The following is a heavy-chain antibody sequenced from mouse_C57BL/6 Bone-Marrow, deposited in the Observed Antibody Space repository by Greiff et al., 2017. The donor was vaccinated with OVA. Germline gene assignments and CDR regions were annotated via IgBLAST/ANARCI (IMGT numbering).Heavy chain of an antibody. D-gene: IGHD3-3*01. CDR3: ARRGWGFAY. V-gene: IGHV5-6*02. CDR1: GFTFSSYG. J-gene: IGHJ3*01. Sequence: DVKLVESGGDLVKPGGSLKLSCAASGFTFSSYGMSWVRQTPDKRLEWVATISSGGSYTYYPDSVEGRFTISRDNAKNTLYLQMSSLKSEDTAMYYCARRGWGFAYWGQGTLVTVSA. CDR2: ISSGGSYT.